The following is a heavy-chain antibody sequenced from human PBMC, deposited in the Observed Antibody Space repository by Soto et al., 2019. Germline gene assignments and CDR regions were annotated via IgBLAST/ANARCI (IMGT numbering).Heavy chain of an antibody. V-gene: IGHV3-53*01. CDR3: ARVVEQQLPYYYVIDA. J-gene: IGHJ6*02. D-gene: IGHD6-13*01. CDR1: AFIASKKP. CDR2: IYSGGST. Sequence: AASAFIASKKPLPVVWQAPGKGLEWVSIIYSGGSTSYTDSVKGRFTISRDNSKNTVYLQMNSLRAEDTAMYYCARVVEQQLPYYYVIDAWGQG.